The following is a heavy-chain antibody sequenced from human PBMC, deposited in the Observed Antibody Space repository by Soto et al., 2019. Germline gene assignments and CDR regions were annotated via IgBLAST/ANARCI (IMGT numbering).Heavy chain of an antibody. CDR3: AKDGTIGAADYFFDF. J-gene: IGHJ4*02. V-gene: IGHV3-30*18. CDR2: IASDGKDK. D-gene: IGHD6-13*01. CDR1: GFTFSNYA. Sequence: GGSLRLSCAASGFTFSNYAIHWVRQAPGKGLEWVAVIASDGKDKRYVDSAKGRFTISRDNSKNTVYLQMDSLRGEDTAVYYCAKDGTIGAADYFFDFWGQGSLVTVSS.